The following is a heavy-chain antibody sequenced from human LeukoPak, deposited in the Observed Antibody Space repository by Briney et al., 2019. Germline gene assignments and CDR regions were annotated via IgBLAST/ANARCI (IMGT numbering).Heavy chain of an antibody. CDR1: GDSISSSSSY. V-gene: IGHV4-39*07. Sequence: SETLSLTCSVSGDSISSSSSYWGWIRQPPGKGLEWIGSIYYSGSTYYNTSLKSRVTISVDTSKNQFSLKLSSVTAADTAVYYCARVLGITMVRGVPLDAFDIWGQGTMVTVSS. D-gene: IGHD3-10*01. CDR3: ARVLGITMVRGVPLDAFDI. CDR2: IYYSGST. J-gene: IGHJ3*02.